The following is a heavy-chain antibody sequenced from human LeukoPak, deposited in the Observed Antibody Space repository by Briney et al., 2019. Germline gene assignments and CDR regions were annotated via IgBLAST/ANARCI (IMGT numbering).Heavy chain of an antibody. Sequence: SETLSLTCTVSGYSISSGYYWGWIRQPPGKGLEWIGSIYHSVSTYYNPSLKSRVTISVDTSKNQFSLKLSSVTAADTAVYYCARGGTMVRGVIDYWGQGTLVTVSS. D-gene: IGHD3-10*01. CDR3: ARGGTMVRGVIDY. CDR2: IYHSVST. CDR1: GYSISSGYY. J-gene: IGHJ4*02. V-gene: IGHV4-38-2*02.